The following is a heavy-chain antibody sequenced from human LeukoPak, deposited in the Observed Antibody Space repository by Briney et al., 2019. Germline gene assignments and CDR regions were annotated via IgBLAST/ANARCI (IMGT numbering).Heavy chain of an antibody. CDR3: ARMGRGYSVPYGMDV. Sequence: QPGGSLRLSCAASGFTFSSYSMNWVRQAPGKGLEWVSYISSSGSTIYYADSVKGRFTISRDNAKNSLYLQMNSLRAEDTAVYYCARMGRGYSVPYGMDVWGQGTTVTVSS. CDR2: ISSSGSTI. J-gene: IGHJ6*02. D-gene: IGHD5/OR15-5a*01. CDR1: GFTFSSYS. V-gene: IGHV3-48*04.